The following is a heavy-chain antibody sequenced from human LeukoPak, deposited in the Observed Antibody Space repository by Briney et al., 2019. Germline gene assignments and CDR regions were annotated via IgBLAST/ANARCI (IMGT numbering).Heavy chain of an antibody. Sequence: SETLSLTCTVSGGSISSSSYYWGWIRQPPGKALEWIGSIYYSGTTYYNPSLKGRVAISIDTSKNLFSLNLSSVTAADTALYYCARHWYGGSRYYYYYYMDVWGKGTTVTISS. CDR2: IYYSGTT. D-gene: IGHD1-26*01. V-gene: IGHV4-39*01. CDR3: ARHWYGGSRYYYYYYMDV. J-gene: IGHJ6*03. CDR1: GGSISSSSYY.